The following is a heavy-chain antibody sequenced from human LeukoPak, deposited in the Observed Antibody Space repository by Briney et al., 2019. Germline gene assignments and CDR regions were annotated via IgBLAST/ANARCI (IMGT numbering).Heavy chain of an antibody. CDR1: GYTFTIYY. D-gene: IGHD6-19*01. J-gene: IGHJ4*02. CDR2: INPSGGST. Sequence: ASVKVSFTASGYTFTIYYMHWVRQAPGQGLEWMGIINPSGGSTSYAQKFQGRVTMTRDTSTSTVYMELSSLRSEDTAVYYCARDRSGWYRELYYWGQGTLVTVSS. V-gene: IGHV1-46*01. CDR3: ARDRSGWYRELYY.